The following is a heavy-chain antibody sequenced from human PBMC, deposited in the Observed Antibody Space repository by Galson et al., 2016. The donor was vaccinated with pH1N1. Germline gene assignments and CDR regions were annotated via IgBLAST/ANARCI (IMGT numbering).Heavy chain of an antibody. CDR2: ISGSGGST. Sequence: SLRLSCAASGLTFSSYAMSWVRQAPGKGLEWVSAISGSGGSTYYADSVKGRFTISRDNSKNTLYLQMNSLRAEDTAIYHCAKDIGYCSSTSCQYYYYYGMDVWGQGTTVTVSS. CDR3: AKDIGYCSSTSCQYYYYYGMDV. D-gene: IGHD2-2*01. J-gene: IGHJ6*02. V-gene: IGHV3-23*01. CDR1: GLTFSSYA.